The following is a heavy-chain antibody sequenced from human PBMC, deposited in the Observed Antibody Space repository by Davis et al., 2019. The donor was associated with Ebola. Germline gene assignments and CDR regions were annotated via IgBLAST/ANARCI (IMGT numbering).Heavy chain of an antibody. Sequence: LRLSCTVSGCSISSGGYYWSWIRQHPGKGLEWIVYIYYSGSNYYNPSLKSRVTISVDTSKNQFSLNLRSVTAADTAVYYGARGGAMWGYDFTVTTFFHYDYWGQGTLVTVSS. D-gene: IGHD4-17*01. CDR1: GCSISSGGYY. J-gene: IGHJ4*02. CDR3: ARGGAMWGYDFTVTTFFHYDY. CDR2: IYYSGSN. V-gene: IGHV4-31*03.